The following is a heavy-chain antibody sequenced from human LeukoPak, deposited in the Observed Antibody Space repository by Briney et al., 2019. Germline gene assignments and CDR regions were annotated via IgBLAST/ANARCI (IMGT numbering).Heavy chain of an antibody. D-gene: IGHD4-23*01. CDR2: ISGSSSYI. Sequence: GGSLRLSCAASGFTFSSYSMNWVRQAPGKGLEWVSSISGSSSYIYYADSVKGRFTISRDNAKNSLYLQMNSLRAEDTAVYYCAKGTTREVYRNWFDPWGQGTLVTVSS. CDR3: AKGTTREVYRNWFDP. J-gene: IGHJ5*02. CDR1: GFTFSSYS. V-gene: IGHV3-21*01.